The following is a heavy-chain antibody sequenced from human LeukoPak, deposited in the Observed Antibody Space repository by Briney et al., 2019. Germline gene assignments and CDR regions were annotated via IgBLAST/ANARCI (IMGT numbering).Heavy chain of an antibody. Sequence: GGSLRLSCAASGFTFSSYSMNWVRQAPGKGLEWVSYNSSSSSTIYYADSVKGRFTISRDNAKNSLYLQMNSLRDEDTAVYYCARNMITMVRGGAFDIWGQGTMVTVSS. D-gene: IGHD3-10*01. J-gene: IGHJ3*02. V-gene: IGHV3-48*02. CDR3: ARNMITMVRGGAFDI. CDR2: NSSSSSTI. CDR1: GFTFSSYS.